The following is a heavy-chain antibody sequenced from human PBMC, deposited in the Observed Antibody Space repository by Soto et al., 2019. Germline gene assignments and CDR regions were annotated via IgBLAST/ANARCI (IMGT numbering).Heavy chain of an antibody. CDR3: ARHPVSGSYAYYYGMDV. J-gene: IGHJ6*02. CDR2: IIPIFGTA. V-gene: IGHV1-69*12. Sequence: QVQLVQSGAEVKKPGSSVKVSCKASGGTFSCYAISWVRQAPGQGLEWMGGIIPIFGTANYAQKFQGRVTITADESTSTAYMELSSLRSEDTAVYYCARHPVSGSYAYYYGMDVWGQGTTVTVSS. D-gene: IGHD1-26*01. CDR1: GGTFSCYA.